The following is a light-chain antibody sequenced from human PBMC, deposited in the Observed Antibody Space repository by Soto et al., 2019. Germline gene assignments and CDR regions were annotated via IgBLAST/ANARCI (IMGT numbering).Light chain of an antibody. J-gene: IGLJ2*01. CDR2: EVS. Sequence: QSALTQPPSASGSPGQSVTISCTGTSSDVGGYNFVSWYQQHPGKAPKLMIYEVSKRPSGVPDRFSGSKSGNTASLTVSGLQAEEEADYYCSSYAGSNKLVFGGGTKLTVL. CDR3: SSYAGSNKLV. V-gene: IGLV2-8*01. CDR1: SSDVGGYNF.